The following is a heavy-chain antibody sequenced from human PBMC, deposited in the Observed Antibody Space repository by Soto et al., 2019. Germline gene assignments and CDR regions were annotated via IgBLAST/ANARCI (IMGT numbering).Heavy chain of an antibody. Sequence: QAQLQQWGAGLLKPWETLSLTCAVYGGSFSAHNWNWIRQSPGKGLEWIGEINPRGSPNYNPSPKSRVTISVDTYKTKFSLKLSSVTAADTALYYCARASSMSVRGLFRYNLYDMDVWGQGTSVTVSS. CDR3: ARASSMSVRGLFRYNLYDMDV. J-gene: IGHJ6*02. D-gene: IGHD1-1*01. V-gene: IGHV4-34*01. CDR2: INPRGSP. CDR1: GGSFSAHN.